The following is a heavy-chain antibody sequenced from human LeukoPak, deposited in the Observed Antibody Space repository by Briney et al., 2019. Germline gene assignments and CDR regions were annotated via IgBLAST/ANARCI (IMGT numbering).Heavy chain of an antibody. CDR2: ISGSGVSS. CDR3: AKGGLYTREALDY. J-gene: IGHJ4*02. D-gene: IGHD6-13*01. Sequence: PGGSLRLSCAASGFTFSRYAMSWVRQAPGKGLEWVSDISGSGVSSDYADFVKGRFSISRDNSKNTLSLQMNSLRAEDTAVYYCAKGGLYTREALDYWGQGTLVTVSS. CDR1: GFTFSRYA. V-gene: IGHV3-23*01.